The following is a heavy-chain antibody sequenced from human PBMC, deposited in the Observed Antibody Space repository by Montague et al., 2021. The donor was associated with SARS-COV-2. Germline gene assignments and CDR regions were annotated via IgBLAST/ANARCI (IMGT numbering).Heavy chain of an antibody. CDR2: YYNAST. CDR3: ARQGGSNYVWFDP. J-gene: IGHJ5*02. D-gene: IGHD1-26*01. Sequence: SETLSLTCTVSGASISSRYWSWIRQPPGKGLEWIGYYYNASTKYNPSLKSRVTISLDTSKNQFSVKVTSVTAADTAVYYCARQGGSNYVWFDPWGQGTLVTVSS. CDR1: GASISSRY. V-gene: IGHV4-59*08.